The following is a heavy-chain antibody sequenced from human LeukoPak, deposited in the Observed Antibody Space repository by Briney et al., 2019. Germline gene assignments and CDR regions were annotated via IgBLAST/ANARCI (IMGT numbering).Heavy chain of an antibody. J-gene: IGHJ5*02. CDR2: IYPDGREK. V-gene: IGHV3-7*01. CDR3: ARGQYRGNFFVNWFDP. Sequence: GGSLRLSCAASGFTFSSQLMTWVRQAPGKGLEWVANIYPDGREKYYADAVKGRFTVSRENAKSSVYLQMNNLRAGDTAVYYCARGQYRGNFFVNWFDPWGQGTLVTVSS. CDR1: GFTFSSQL. D-gene: IGHD4-23*01.